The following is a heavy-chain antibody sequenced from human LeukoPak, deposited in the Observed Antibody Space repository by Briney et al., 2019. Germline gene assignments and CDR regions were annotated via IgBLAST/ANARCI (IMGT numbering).Heavy chain of an antibody. CDR3: ARIYVGATMSGVDI. D-gene: IGHD1-26*01. CDR1: GYTFTSYG. V-gene: IGHV1-2*02. Sequence: ASVKVSCKASGYTFTSYGISWVRQAPGQGLEWMGWINPNSGGTNYAQKFQGRVTMTRDTSISTAYMELSRLRSDDTAVYYCARIYVGATMSGVDIWGQGTMVTVSS. J-gene: IGHJ3*02. CDR2: INPNSGGT.